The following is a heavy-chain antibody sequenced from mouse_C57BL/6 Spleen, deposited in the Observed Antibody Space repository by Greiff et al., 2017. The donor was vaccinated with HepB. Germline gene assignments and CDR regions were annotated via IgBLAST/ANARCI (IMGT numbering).Heavy chain of an antibody. J-gene: IGHJ4*01. CDR3: ARHWGATVVATDYYAMDY. D-gene: IGHD1-1*01. Sequence: EVMLVESGGDLVKPGGSLKLSCAASGFTFSSYGMSWVRQTPDKRLEWVATISSGGSYTYYPDSVKGRFTISRDNAKNTLYLQMSSLKSEDTAMYYCARHWGATVVATDYYAMDYWGQGTSVTVSS. CDR2: ISSGGSYT. V-gene: IGHV5-6*01. CDR1: GFTFSSYG.